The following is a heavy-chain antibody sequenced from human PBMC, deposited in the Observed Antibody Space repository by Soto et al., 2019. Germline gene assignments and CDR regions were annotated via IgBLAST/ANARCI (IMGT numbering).Heavy chain of an antibody. D-gene: IGHD2-15*01. V-gene: IGHV2-5*01. CDR3: AHSPDTVVTYYFDY. Sequence: SGPTLVKPTQTLTLTCTFSGFSLSTSGGGVGWIRQPPGKALEWLALIYWNDDKRYSPSLKSRLTITKDTSKNQVVLTMTNMDPVDTATYYCAHSPDTVVTYYFDYWGQGTLVTVSS. J-gene: IGHJ4*02. CDR1: GFSLSTSGGG. CDR2: IYWNDDK.